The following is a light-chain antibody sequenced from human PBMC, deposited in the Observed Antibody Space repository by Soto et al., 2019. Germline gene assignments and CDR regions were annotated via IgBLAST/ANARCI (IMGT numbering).Light chain of an antibody. V-gene: IGLV1-51*02. CDR1: RSNIGNNH. CDR2: GRD. J-gene: IGLJ3*02. CDR3: GTWDSSLSAAV. Sequence: QSVLTQPPSVSAAPGQMFTISCSGSRSNIGNNHVSWYRQLPGTAPKLLIHGRDKRPSGIPDRFSGSRSGTSATLGIAGLQTGDEADYYCGTWDSSLSAAVFGGGTKVTVL.